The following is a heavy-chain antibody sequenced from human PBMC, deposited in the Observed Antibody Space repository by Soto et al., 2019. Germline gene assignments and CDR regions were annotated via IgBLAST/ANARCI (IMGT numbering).Heavy chain of an antibody. J-gene: IGHJ4*02. CDR2: INPDTGGT. CDR3: ARAIARDGSSWYRGGYDS. D-gene: IGHD6-13*01. Sequence: QVRLLQSGAEVKESGASVKVSCEASGYTFTAYYIHWVRQAPGQGLEWMGWINPDTGGTDYAQKFQGWVTMTRDTSITTAFMELASLKNDDTAVYYCARAIARDGSSWYRGGYDSWGQGTLVTVSS. CDR1: GYTFTAYY. V-gene: IGHV1-2*04.